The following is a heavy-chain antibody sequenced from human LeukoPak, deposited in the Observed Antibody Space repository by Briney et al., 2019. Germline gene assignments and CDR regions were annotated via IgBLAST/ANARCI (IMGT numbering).Heavy chain of an antibody. D-gene: IGHD4-4*01. CDR2: IYTSGST. CDR1: GGSISISSYY. V-gene: IGHV4-4*07. Sequence: SETLSLTCTVSGGSISISSYYWNWIRQPAGKGLEWIGRIYTSGSTNYNPSLKSRVTMSVDTSKNQFSLKLSSVTAADTAVYYCARGQPYSKPKNWFDPWGQGTLVTVSS. J-gene: IGHJ5*02. CDR3: ARGQPYSKPKNWFDP.